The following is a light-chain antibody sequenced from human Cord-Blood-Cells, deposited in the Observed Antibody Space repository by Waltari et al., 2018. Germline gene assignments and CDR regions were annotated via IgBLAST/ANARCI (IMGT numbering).Light chain of an antibody. J-gene: IGLJ2*01. CDR1: SLRSYY. CDR2: GKN. V-gene: IGLV3-19*01. Sequence: SSEPTQDPAVSVALGQTVRITCQGDSLRSYYASWYQQKPGQAPVLVIYGKNNRPSGIPDRFSGSSSGNTASLTITGAQAEDEADYYCNSRDSRVFGGGTKLTVL. CDR3: NSRDSRV.